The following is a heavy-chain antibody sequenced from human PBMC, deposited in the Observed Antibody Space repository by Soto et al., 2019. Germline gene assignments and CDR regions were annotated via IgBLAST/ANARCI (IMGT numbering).Heavy chain of an antibody. CDR2: MNPESGST. V-gene: IGHV1-8*01. CDR1: GYTFNTYD. CDR3: ARSGGSGYYSAHYYGMDV. D-gene: IGHD3-22*01. J-gene: IGHJ6*02. Sequence: ASVKFSCKASGYTFNTYDINWVRQATGQGLEWMGWMNPESGSTGFAQSFQGRITLTRNTSLNTVYMEVSSLTNEDTAVYFCARSGGSGYYSAHYYGMDVWGPGTKVTVSS.